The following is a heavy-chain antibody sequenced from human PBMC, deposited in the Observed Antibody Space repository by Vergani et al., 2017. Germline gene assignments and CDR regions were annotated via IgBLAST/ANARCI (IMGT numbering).Heavy chain of an antibody. Sequence: QVQLVQSGAEVKKPGASVKVSCKASGYTFTSYAISWVRQAPGQGLEWMGGIIPIFGTANYAQKFQGRVTITADESTSTAYMELSSLRSEDTAVYYCARDRGGSWNYVEYYFDYWGQGTLVTVSS. CDR1: GYTFTSYA. V-gene: IGHV1-69*01. D-gene: IGHD1-7*01. CDR3: ARDRGGSWNYVEYYFDY. J-gene: IGHJ4*02. CDR2: IIPIFGTA.